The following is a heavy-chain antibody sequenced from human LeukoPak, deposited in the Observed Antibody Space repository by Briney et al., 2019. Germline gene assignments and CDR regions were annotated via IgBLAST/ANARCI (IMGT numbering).Heavy chain of an antibody. Sequence: GGSLRLSCAASGFTFSSYGMHWVRQAPGKGLEWVAFIRYDGSNKYYADSVKGRFTISRDNSKNTLYLQVNSLRAEDTAVYYCAKDHWVTIFGVPDYWGQGTLVTVSS. V-gene: IGHV3-30*02. CDR3: AKDHWVTIFGVPDY. CDR2: IRYDGSNK. D-gene: IGHD3-3*01. J-gene: IGHJ4*02. CDR1: GFTFSSYG.